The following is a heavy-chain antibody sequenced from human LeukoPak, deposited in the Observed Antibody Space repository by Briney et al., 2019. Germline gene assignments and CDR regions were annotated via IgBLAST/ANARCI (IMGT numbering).Heavy chain of an antibody. J-gene: IGHJ6*04. CDR1: GFTFSSYS. D-gene: IGHD2-2*01. Sequence: GGSLRLSCAASGFTFSSYSMNRVRQAPGKGLEWVPSISSSSSYIYYADSVKGRFTISRDNAKNSLYLQMNSLRAEDTAVYYCARDGDIVVVPAAIRYYYYGMDVWGKGTTVTVSS. V-gene: IGHV3-21*01. CDR2: ISSSSSYI. CDR3: ARDGDIVVVPAAIRYYYYGMDV.